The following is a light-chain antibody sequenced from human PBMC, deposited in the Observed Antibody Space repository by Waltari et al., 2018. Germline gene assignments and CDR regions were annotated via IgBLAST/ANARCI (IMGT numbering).Light chain of an antibody. CDR2: DAS. V-gene: IGKV3-20*01. CDR1: QSVSRALRT. J-gene: IGKJ1*01. Sequence: EIVLTQSPGTLSLSPGERATLSCRASQSVSRALRTLAWYQQKPGQAPRLLIYDASTRATGIPDRFSGSGSGTDFTLTISGLEPDDFAVYYCQRYGTLPATFGQGTKVEIK. CDR3: QRYGTLPAT.